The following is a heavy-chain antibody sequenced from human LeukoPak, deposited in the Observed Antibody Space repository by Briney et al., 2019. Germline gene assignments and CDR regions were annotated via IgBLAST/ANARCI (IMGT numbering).Heavy chain of an antibody. V-gene: IGHV3-23*01. CDR1: GFTFSNYA. CDR3: AKERTPNYYGSGLDY. CDR2: ISGNGGSV. D-gene: IGHD3-10*01. J-gene: IGHJ4*02. Sequence: GGSLRLSCAASGFTFSNYAMTWVRQAPGEGLQWVSAISGNGGSVYYADSVKGRLTISRDNSKNTLHLQMNSLSADDTALYYCAKERTPNYYGSGLDYWGQGTLVSVSS.